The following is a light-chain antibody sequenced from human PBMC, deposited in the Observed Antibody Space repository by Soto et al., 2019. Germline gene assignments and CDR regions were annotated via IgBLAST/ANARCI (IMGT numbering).Light chain of an antibody. V-gene: IGKV3-15*01. CDR2: GVS. CDR1: QSVGSN. J-gene: IGKJ1*01. CDR3: QQYGSSPRT. Sequence: EIVKTQYPAALSVTLGVGATLSFRASQSVGSNLAWYQQKPAQAPRLLIYGVSTRATGTPARFSGSGSVTDFTLTISRLQPQHFAGYYCQQYGSSPRTFGQGTKVDIK.